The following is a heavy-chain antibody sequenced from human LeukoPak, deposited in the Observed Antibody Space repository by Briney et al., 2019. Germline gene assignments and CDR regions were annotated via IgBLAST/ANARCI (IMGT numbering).Heavy chain of an antibody. CDR3: AKTWGRRSRSSPAMAYFDY. Sequence: PGGSLRLSCAASGFTFSSYAMHWVRQAPGKGLEWVAVISYDGSNKYYADSVKGRFTISRDNSKNTLYLQMNSLRAEDTAVYYCAKTWGRRSRSSPAMAYFDYWGQGTLVTVSS. J-gene: IGHJ4*02. CDR2: ISYDGSNK. CDR1: GFTFSSYA. D-gene: IGHD5-18*01. V-gene: IGHV3-30-3*02.